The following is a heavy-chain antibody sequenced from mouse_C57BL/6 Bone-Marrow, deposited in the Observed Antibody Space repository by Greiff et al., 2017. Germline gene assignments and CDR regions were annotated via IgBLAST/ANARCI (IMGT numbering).Heavy chain of an antibody. V-gene: IGHV5-9*01. D-gene: IGHD3-1*01. CDR3: ARHVRAGKDY. Sequence: EVNVVESGGGLVKPGGSLKLSCAASGFTFSSYTMSWVRQTPEKRLEWVATISGGGGNTYYPDSVKGRFTISRDNAKNTLYLQMSSLRSEDTALYYCARHVRAGKDYWGQGTTLTVSS. CDR1: GFTFSSYT. J-gene: IGHJ2*01. CDR2: ISGGGGNT.